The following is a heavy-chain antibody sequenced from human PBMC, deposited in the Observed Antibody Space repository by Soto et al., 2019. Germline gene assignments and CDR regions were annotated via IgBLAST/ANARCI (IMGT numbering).Heavy chain of an antibody. V-gene: IGHV4-59*01. CDR2: IYYSGST. CDR1: GGSISSYY. CDR3: ARDLSEYSGGGGFDY. Sequence: PSETLSLTCTVSGGSISSYYWSWIRQPPGKGLEWIGYIYYSGSTNYNPSLKSRVTISVDTSKNQFSLKLSSVTAADTAVYYCARDLSEYSGGGGFDYWGQGTLVTVSS. D-gene: IGHD6-6*01. J-gene: IGHJ4*02.